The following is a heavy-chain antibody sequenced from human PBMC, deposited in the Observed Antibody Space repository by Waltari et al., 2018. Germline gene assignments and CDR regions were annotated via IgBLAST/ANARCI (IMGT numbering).Heavy chain of an antibody. CDR3: ATDCLYCGGDFQGY. J-gene: IGHJ4*02. Sequence: EVQLVQSGAEVKKPGATVKISCKVSGYTFTDYYMHWVQQAPGKGLEWMGLVDPEDGEKIYAEKFQGRGTITADTSTDTAYMELSSLRSEDTAVYYCATDCLYCGGDFQGYWGQGTLVTVSS. D-gene: IGHD2-21*01. V-gene: IGHV1-69-2*01. CDR2: VDPEDGEK. CDR1: GYTFTDYY.